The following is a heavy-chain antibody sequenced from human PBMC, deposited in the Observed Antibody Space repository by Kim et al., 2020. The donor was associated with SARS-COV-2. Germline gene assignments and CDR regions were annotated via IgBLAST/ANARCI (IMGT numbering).Heavy chain of an antibody. D-gene: IGHD6-19*01. Sequence: SETLSLTCAVYGGSFSGYYWSWIRQPPGKGLEWIGEINHSGSTNYNPSLKSRVTISVDKSKNQFSLKLSSVTAADTAVYYCARDEYSSGWYGQKYYFDYWGQGTLVTVSS. CDR1: GGSFSGYY. CDR2: INHSGST. CDR3: ARDEYSSGWYGQKYYFDY. V-gene: IGHV4-34*01. J-gene: IGHJ4*02.